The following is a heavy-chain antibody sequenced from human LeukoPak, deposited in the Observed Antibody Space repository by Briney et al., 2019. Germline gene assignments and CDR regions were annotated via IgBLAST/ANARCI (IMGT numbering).Heavy chain of an antibody. D-gene: IGHD4-23*01. V-gene: IGHV3-15*01. CDR1: GFTFSSAW. Sequence: GGSLRLSCAASGFTFSSAWMSWVRQAPGQGLEWLGRIKTKTDGGTTDYAAPVKGRFTISRDDSKDTLYLQMDSLKSDDTAVYYCANIFGGNSHRSDYWGQGTLVTVSS. CDR3: ANIFGGNSHRSDY. CDR2: IKTKTDGGTT. J-gene: IGHJ4*02.